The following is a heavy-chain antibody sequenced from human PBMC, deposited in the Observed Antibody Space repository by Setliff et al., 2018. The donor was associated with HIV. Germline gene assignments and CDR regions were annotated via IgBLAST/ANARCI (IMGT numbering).Heavy chain of an antibody. V-gene: IGHV4-34*01. CDR2: INHSGST. J-gene: IGHJ6*03. CDR1: GGSFSGYY. Sequence: SETLSLTCAVYGGSFSGYYWSWIRQPPGKGLEWIGEINHSGSTNYNPSLKSRVTISVDTSKNQFSPKLSSVTAADTAVYYCNIYYYYYMDVWGKGTTVTSP. CDR3: NIYYYYYMDV.